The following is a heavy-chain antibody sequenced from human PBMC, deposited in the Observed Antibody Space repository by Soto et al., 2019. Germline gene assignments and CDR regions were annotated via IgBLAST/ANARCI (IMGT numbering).Heavy chain of an antibody. CDR3: ARLGPSRASEYFQH. Sequence: SETLSLTCTVSGGSISSYYWSWIRQPPGKGLEWIGYIYYSGSTNYNPSLKSRVTISVDTSKNQFSLKLSSVTAADTAVYYCARLGPSRASEYFQHWGQGTLVTVSS. J-gene: IGHJ1*01. D-gene: IGHD3-16*01. CDR1: GGSISSYY. V-gene: IGHV4-59*01. CDR2: IYYSGST.